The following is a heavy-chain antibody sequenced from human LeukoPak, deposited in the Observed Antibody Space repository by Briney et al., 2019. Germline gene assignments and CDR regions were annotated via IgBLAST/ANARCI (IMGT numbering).Heavy chain of an antibody. CDR3: ASGYCSSTSCSAGMDV. D-gene: IGHD2-2*01. CDR2: IYHSGST. V-gene: IGHV4-38-2*01. Sequence: SETLSLTCAVSGYSISSGYYWGWIRQPPGKGLEWIGSIYHSGSTYYNPSLKSRVTISVDTSKNQFSLKLSSMTAADTAVYYCASGYCSSTSCSAGMDVWGKGTTVTVSS. CDR1: GYSISSGYY. J-gene: IGHJ6*04.